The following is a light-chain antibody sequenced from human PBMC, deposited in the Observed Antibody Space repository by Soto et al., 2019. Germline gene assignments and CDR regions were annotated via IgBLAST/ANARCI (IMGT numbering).Light chain of an antibody. CDR2: DAS. J-gene: IGKJ1*01. V-gene: IGKV3D-15*01. CDR3: QQYVSSPRT. CDR1: QSINKN. Sequence: EIVMTQSPATLSVSPGGSATLSCRASQSINKNLAWYQQRPGQAPRLLIYDASTRATGIPDRFSGSGSGTDFTLTISSLEPEDFAVYYCQQYVSSPRTFGQGTKVDIK.